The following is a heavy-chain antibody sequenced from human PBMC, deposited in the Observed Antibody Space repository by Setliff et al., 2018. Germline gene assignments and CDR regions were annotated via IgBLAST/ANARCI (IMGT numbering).Heavy chain of an antibody. Sequence: SETLSLTCTVSGGSISGFAWNWIRQFPGKRLEWIGEISSSGGTLYTPSLRSRVSMSVDTSRNQFSLNLTSMTAADTAVYYCAKDLRGYDYGGFDYWGQGTLVTVSS. CDR3: AKDLRGYDYGGFDY. V-gene: IGHV4-59*01. CDR2: ISSSGGT. CDR1: GGSISGFA. J-gene: IGHJ4*02. D-gene: IGHD5-12*01.